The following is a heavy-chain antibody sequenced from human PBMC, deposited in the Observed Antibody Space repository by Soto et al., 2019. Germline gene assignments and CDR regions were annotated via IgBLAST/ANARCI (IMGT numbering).Heavy chain of an antibody. J-gene: IGHJ6*03. CDR2: INPSGGST. Sequence: ASVKVSCKASGYTFTSYYMHWVRQAPGQGLEWMGIINPSGGSTSYAQKFQGRVTMTRDTSTSTVYMELSSLRSEDTAVYYCAREFGSGSRNYYYYMDVWGKGTTVTVSS. CDR3: AREFGSGSRNYYYYMDV. CDR1: GYTFTSYY. D-gene: IGHD3-10*01. V-gene: IGHV1-46*03.